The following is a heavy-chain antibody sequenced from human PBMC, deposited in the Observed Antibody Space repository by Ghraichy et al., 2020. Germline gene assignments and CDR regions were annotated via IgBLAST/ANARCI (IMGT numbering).Heavy chain of an antibody. CDR2: IKSKTDGGTT. V-gene: IGHV3-15*01. CDR1: GFTFSNAW. J-gene: IGHJ4*02. D-gene: IGHD2-2*02. CDR3: TTEGYCSSTSCYIGGYFDY. Sequence: GSLRLSCAASGFTFSNAWMSCVRQAPGKGLEWVGRIKSKTDGGTTDYAAPVKGRFTISRDDSKNTLYLQMNSLKTEDTAVYYCTTEGYCSSTSCYIGGYFDYWGQGTLVTVSS.